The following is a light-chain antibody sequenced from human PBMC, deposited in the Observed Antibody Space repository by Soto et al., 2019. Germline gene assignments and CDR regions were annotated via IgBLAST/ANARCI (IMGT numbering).Light chain of an antibody. V-gene: IGKV3-20*01. J-gene: IGKJ1*01. CDR1: QSVTRRN. Sequence: EDMLYQSVVTLSLNTGERATLSCRASQSVTRRNLVWYQQKPGQPPRLLIYAASRRATGTPDRFSGSGSGTDFTLTITRLEPEDSAVYYCQQYDNSPRTFGQGSKV. CDR2: AAS. CDR3: QQYDNSPRT.